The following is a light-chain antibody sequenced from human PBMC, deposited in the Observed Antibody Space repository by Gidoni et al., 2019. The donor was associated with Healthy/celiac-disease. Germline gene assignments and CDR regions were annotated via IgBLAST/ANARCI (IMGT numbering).Light chain of an antibody. Sequence: VSLGERATINCKSSQSVLYSSNNKNYLAWYQQKPGQPPKLLIYWASTRESGVPDRFSGSGSGTDFTLTISSLQAEDVAVYYCQQYYSTPQTFGQGTKVEIK. CDR3: QQYYSTPQT. CDR1: QSVLYSSNNKNY. J-gene: IGKJ1*01. CDR2: WAS. V-gene: IGKV4-1*01.